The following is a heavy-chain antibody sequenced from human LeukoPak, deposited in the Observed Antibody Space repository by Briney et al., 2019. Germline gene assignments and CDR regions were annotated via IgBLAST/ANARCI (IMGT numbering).Heavy chain of an antibody. CDR2: ISYDGSNK. Sequence: GGSLRLSCAASGFTFRSYGMHWVRQAPGKGLEWVAVISYDGSNKYYADSVKGRFTISRDNSKNTLYMQMNSLRAEDTAVYYCAKAGPLRYFVWSGTLTPFDPWGQGTLVTVSS. CDR3: AKAGPLRYFVWSGTLTPFDP. CDR1: GFTFRSYG. V-gene: IGHV3-30*18. J-gene: IGHJ5*02. D-gene: IGHD3-9*01.